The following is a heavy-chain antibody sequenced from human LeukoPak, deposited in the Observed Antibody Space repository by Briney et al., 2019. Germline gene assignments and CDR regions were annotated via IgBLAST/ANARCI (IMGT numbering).Heavy chain of an antibody. CDR3: ARGSYYYDSSGYYDFEY. V-gene: IGHV3-30*04. Sequence: GGSLRLSCEASGFTFGSHAMHWVRQAPGKGLEWVAYISYDGSIEYYADSVKGRFTISRDNSKNTLYLQMNSLRAEDTAVYYCARGSYYYDSSGYYDFEYWGQGTLVTVSS. CDR1: GFTFGSHA. J-gene: IGHJ4*02. D-gene: IGHD3-22*01. CDR2: ISYDGSIE.